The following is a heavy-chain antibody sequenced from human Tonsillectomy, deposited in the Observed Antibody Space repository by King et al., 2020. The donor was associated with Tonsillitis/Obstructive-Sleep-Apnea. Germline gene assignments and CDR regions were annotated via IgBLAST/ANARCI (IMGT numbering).Heavy chain of an antibody. CDR1: GGSFSGYY. V-gene: IGHV4-34*01. CDR3: ARAPWGSFAFDI. D-gene: IGHD1-26*01. CDR2: INHSGST. J-gene: IGHJ3*02. Sequence: VQLQQWGAGLLKPSETLSLTCAVYGGSFSGYYWSWIRQPPGKGLEWIGEINHSGSTNYNPSLKSRVTISGDTSKKQFSLKLNSVTAADTAVYYCARAPWGSFAFDIWGQETMVTVFS.